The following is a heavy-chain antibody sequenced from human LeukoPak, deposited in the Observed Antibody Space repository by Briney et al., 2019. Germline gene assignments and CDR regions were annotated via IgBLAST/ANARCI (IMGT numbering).Heavy chain of an antibody. D-gene: IGHD6-13*01. CDR3: ARGAPDPIAAPASQH. J-gene: IGHJ1*01. V-gene: IGHV1-2*02. Sequence: ASVKVSCKASGYTFTGYYMHWVRQAPGQGLEWMGWINPNSGGTNYAQKFQGRVTMNRDTSISTPYMELSRLRSDDTAVYYCARGAPDPIAAPASQHWGQGTLVTVSS. CDR2: INPNSGGT. CDR1: GYTFTGYY.